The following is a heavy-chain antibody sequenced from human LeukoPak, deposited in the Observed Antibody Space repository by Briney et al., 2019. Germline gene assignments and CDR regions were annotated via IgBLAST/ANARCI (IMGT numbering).Heavy chain of an antibody. CDR3: ARDYRYIAAADY. CDR2: IYYSGST. Sequence: SETLSLTCTVSGGSISSSSYYWGWIRQPPGKGLEWIGSIYYSGSTYYNPSLKSRVTISVDTSKNQFSLKLSSVTAADTAVYYCARDYRYIAAADYWGQGTLVTVSS. V-gene: IGHV4-39*02. D-gene: IGHD6-13*01. J-gene: IGHJ4*02. CDR1: GGSISSSSYY.